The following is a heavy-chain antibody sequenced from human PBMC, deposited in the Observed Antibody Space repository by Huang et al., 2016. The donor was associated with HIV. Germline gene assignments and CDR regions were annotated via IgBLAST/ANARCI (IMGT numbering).Heavy chain of an antibody. CDR3: AREVVSATGYYYYGMDV. CDR2: INPKSGGT. D-gene: IGHD2-15*01. Sequence: QVQLVQSGAEVKKPGASVKVSCTASGYTFTGDYMHWVRQAPGQGLEWMGWINPKSGGTNYAQKVQGRVTMTRDTSISTAYMELSRLRSDDTAVYYCAREVVSATGYYYYGMDVWGQGTTVTVSS. V-gene: IGHV1-2*02. CDR1: GYTFTGDY. J-gene: IGHJ6*02.